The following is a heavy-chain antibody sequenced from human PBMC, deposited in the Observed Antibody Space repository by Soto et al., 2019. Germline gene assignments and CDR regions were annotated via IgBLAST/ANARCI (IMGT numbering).Heavy chain of an antibody. Sequence: QVQLQQWGAGPLRPLETLSLTCGVSGGSFSGYYWAWIRQSPGKGLEWIGEINDRGSINYNPSLKMRVSISVDTSKNHYSLNLRSVTAADTALYYCARESHDILTGPPWVWDFELCGRGTLLTVSS. J-gene: IGHJ2*01. CDR3: ARESHDILTGPPWVWDFEL. CDR2: INDRGSI. V-gene: IGHV4-34*01. D-gene: IGHD3-9*01. CDR1: GGSFSGYY.